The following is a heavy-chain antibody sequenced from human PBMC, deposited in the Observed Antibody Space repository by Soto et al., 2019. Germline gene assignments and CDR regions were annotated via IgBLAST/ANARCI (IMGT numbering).Heavy chain of an antibody. V-gene: IGHV4-59*01. Sequence: SETLSLTCTVSGGSISSYYWSWIRQPPGKGLEWIGYIYYSGSTNYNPSLKSRVTISVDTSKNQFSLKLSSVTAADTAVYYCAREKRDYYYMDVWGKGTTVTVSS. CDR1: GGSISSYY. CDR3: AREKRDYYYMDV. CDR2: IYYSGST. J-gene: IGHJ6*03.